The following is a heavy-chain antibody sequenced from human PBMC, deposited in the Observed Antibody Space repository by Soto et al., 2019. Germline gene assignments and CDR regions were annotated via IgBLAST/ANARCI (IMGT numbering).Heavy chain of an antibody. CDR3: ASHPRGGAPGTYYGMDV. D-gene: IGHD1-1*01. CDR2: IYSDGSR. J-gene: IGHJ6*02. CDR1: GFTVSINY. Sequence: EVQLVETGGGLIQPGGSLGLSCAASGFTVSINYMSWVRQAPGKGLEWISVIYSDGSRYYADSVKGRFTISRDNSENTLYLQMNSLRAEDTAVYYCASHPRGGAPGTYYGMDVWGQGTTVTVSS. V-gene: IGHV3-53*02.